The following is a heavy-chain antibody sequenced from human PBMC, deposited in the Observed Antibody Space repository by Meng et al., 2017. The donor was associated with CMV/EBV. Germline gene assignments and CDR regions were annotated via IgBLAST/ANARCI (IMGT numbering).Heavy chain of an antibody. CDR2: ISGRGGST. V-gene: IGHV3-23*01. CDR3: AKDYKYQPYYFDY. J-gene: IGHJ4*02. CDR1: GFIFIDYA. D-gene: IGHD2-2*01. Sequence: GESLKIFCSASGFIFIDYALTWVFRAPVRGLEWVSTISGRGGSTYYADSVKGRFTISRNNSKNTLYLQMNSLRAEDTAVYYCAKDYKYQPYYFDYWGQGALVTVSS.